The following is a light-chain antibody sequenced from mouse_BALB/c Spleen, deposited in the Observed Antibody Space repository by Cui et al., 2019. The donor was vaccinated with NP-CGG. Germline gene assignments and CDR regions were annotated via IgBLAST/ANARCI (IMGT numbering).Light chain of an antibody. CDR2: GAN. Sequence: QAVVPLQSAPITSPDKTVTLTGRSSTGAVTASNYANWVQEIPDHLFTGLIGGANNRAPGVPARFSGSLIGDKAALTITGAQTEDEAIYFCALWYNNHWVFGGGTKLTVL. CDR1: TGAVTASNY. CDR3: ALWYNNHWV. J-gene: IGLJ1*01. V-gene: IGLV1*01.